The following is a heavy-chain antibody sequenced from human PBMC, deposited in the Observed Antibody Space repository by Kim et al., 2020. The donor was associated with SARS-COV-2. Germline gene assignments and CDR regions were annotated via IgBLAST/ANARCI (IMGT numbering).Heavy chain of an antibody. CDR1: GGTFSSYA. CDR2: IIPIFGTA. D-gene: IGHD2-21*02. V-gene: IGHV1-69*13. CDR3: ARACCGYCGGDCYDFDY. Sequence: SVKVSCKASGGTFSSYAISWVRQAPGQGLEWMGGIIPIFGTANYAQKFQGRVTITADESTSTAYMELSSLRSEDTAVYYCARACCGYCGGDCYDFDYWGQGTLVTVSS. J-gene: IGHJ4*02.